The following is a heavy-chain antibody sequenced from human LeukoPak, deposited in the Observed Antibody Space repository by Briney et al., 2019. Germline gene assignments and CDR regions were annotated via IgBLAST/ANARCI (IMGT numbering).Heavy chain of an antibody. CDR3: ARGGYSSGWYGSSWFDP. D-gene: IGHD6-19*01. V-gene: IGHV1-8*01. J-gene: IGHJ5*02. CDR2: MNPNSGNT. CDR1: GYTFTSYD. Sequence: ASVKVSCKASGYTFTSYDINLVRQATGQGLEWMGWMNPNSGNTGYAQKFQGRVTMTRNTSISTAYMELSSLRSEDTAVYYCARGGYSSGWYGSSWFDPWGQGTLVTVSS.